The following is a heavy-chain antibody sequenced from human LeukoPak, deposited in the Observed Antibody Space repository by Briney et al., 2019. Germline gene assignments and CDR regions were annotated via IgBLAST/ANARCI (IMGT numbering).Heavy chain of an antibody. CDR1: GLTFSSYE. V-gene: IGHV3-48*03. Sequence: GGSLRLSCAASGLTFSSYEMNWVRQAPGKGLEWVSYISSGGTTIYYADSVKGRFTISRDNAKNSLYLQMNSLRVEDTAVYFCAREQLVFDYWGQGTLVTVSS. CDR3: AREQLVFDY. J-gene: IGHJ4*02. D-gene: IGHD6-6*01. CDR2: ISSGGTTI.